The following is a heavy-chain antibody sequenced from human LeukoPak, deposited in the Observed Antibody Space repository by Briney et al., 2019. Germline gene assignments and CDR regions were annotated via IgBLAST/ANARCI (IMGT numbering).Heavy chain of an antibody. CDR1: GYSFTSYW. V-gene: IGHV5-51*01. CDR2: LYPGDSDT. CDR3: ARQVRYFDPVDY. J-gene: IGHJ4*02. Sequence: GESLKISCQASGYSFTSYWIGWVRQMPGKGLEWMGILYPGDSDTRYSPSFQGQVTISADKSISTAYLQWSSLKASDTAMYYCARQVRYFDPVDYWGQGTLVTVSS. D-gene: IGHD3-9*01.